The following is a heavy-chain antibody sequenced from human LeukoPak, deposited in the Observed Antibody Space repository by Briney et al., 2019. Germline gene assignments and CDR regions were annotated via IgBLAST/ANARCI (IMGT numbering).Heavy chain of an antibody. CDR3: ARGSRLYSSGWSLAS. V-gene: IGHV3-48*03. CDR1: GFTFSSYE. D-gene: IGHD6-19*01. J-gene: IGHJ5*02. Sequence: GGSLRLSCAASGFTFSSYEMNWVRQAPGKGLEWVSYISSSCSTIYYADSVKGRFTISRDNAKNSLYLQMNSLRAEDTTVYYCARGSRLYSSGWSLASWGQGTLVTVSS. CDR2: ISSSCSTI.